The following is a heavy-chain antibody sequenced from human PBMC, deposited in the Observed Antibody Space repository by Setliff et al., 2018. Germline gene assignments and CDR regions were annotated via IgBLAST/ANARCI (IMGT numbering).Heavy chain of an antibody. CDR1: AFTLKNYW. V-gene: IGHV3-7*03. Sequence: PGGSLRLSCAASAFTLKNYWMSWVRQAPGKGLEWVASIKGDGSEKFYADSVKGRFTISRDNSKNTLYLQMNSLRAEDTAVYYCAKSRGQWSFDYWGQGTLVTVSS. J-gene: IGHJ4*02. CDR2: IKGDGSEK. D-gene: IGHD6-19*01. CDR3: AKSRGQWSFDY.